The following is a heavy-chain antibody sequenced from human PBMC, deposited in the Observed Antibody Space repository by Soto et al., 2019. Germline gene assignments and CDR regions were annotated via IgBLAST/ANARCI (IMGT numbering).Heavy chain of an antibody. V-gene: IGHV4-59*01. J-gene: IGHJ4*02. D-gene: IGHD5-12*01. Sequence: SETLSLTCTVSGGSISSYYWSWIRQPPGKGLEWIGYIYYSGSTNYNPSLKSRVTISVDTSKNQFSLKLSSVTAADTAVYYCARTYTHRLYYFDYWGQGTLVTVS. CDR1: GGSISSYY. CDR3: ARTYTHRLYYFDY. CDR2: IYYSGST.